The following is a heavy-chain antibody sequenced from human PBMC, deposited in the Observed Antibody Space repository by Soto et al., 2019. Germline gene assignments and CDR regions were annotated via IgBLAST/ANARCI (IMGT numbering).Heavy chain of an antibody. J-gene: IGHJ4*02. Sequence: SETLSLTCAVHGGSFSGYYWSWIRQPPVNGLEWIGEINHSGSTNYNPSLKSRVTISVDTSKNQFSLKLSSVTAADTAVYYCARGHFSRRPVKKYYFDYWGQGTLVTVSS. CDR1: GGSFSGYY. V-gene: IGHV4-34*01. CDR2: INHSGST. CDR3: ARGHFSRRPVKKYYFDY.